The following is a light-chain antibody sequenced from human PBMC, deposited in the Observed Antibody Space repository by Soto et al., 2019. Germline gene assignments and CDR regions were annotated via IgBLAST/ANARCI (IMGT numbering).Light chain of an antibody. CDR3: SSYTSTNIVV. V-gene: IGLV2-14*01. CDR2: EVT. CDR1: RSDIGTYNY. J-gene: IGLJ2*01. Sequence: QSALTQPASVSGSPGQSITISCTGTRSDIGTYNYVSWYQQYPGKAPELMIFEVTNRPSGVSNRFSGSKSGNTASLIISGLQAEDEADYYCSSYTSTNIVVFGGGTKLTVL.